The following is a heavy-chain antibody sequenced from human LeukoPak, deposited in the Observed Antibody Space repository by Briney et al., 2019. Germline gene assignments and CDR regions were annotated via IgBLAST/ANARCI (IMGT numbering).Heavy chain of an antibody. CDR1: RFTPTSYA. J-gene: IGHJ4*02. V-gene: IGHV3-30*04. CDR3: ARDGGGSGWYSHVDY. Sequence: GGSLRLSCAASRFTPTSYAMHWVRQAPGKGLECVALISYDGRDKYYADSVKGRFTISRDNSKNTLYLQMNSLRTEDTAIYYCARDGGGSGWYSHVDYWGQGTLVTVSS. D-gene: IGHD6-19*01. CDR2: ISYDGRDK.